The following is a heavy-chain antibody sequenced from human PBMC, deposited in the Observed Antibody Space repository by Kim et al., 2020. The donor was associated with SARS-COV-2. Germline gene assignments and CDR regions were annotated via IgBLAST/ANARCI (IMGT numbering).Heavy chain of an antibody. CDR2: I. CDR3: ARSLGSGVYDY. Sequence: ISYADSVKGRFTISRDNPKISLYLQMSSLRAEDTAVYYCARSLGSGVYDYWGQGTLVTVSS. J-gene: IGHJ4*02. V-gene: IGHV3-21*01. D-gene: IGHD3-10*01.